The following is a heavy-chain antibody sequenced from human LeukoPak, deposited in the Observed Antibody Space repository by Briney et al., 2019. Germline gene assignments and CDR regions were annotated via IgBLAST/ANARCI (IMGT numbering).Heavy chain of an antibody. J-gene: IGHJ4*02. D-gene: IGHD7-27*01. CDR2: INPSGGGT. V-gene: IGHV1-46*01. Sequence: ASVTVSCRASGYTFTNYYIHGVRQAAGQGLEWLGVINPSGGGTTYAQKFQGRLTMTRDTSTSTVYMELNSLRSDDTAVYYCARDLGIWGYFDYWGQGTLVTVSS. CDR3: ARDLGIWGYFDY. CDR1: GYTFTNYY.